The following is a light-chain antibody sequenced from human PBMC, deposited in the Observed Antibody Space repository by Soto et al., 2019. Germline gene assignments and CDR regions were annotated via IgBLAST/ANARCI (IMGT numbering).Light chain of an antibody. CDR1: QSISSW. CDR2: KAS. Sequence: DIQMTQSPSTLSASVGDRVTITCRASQSISSWLAWYQQKPGKAPNLLIYKASSLESGVPSSFSRSGSGTEFTLTISSLQADGFATYYCQQYNSYPLTFGGGTKVQIK. V-gene: IGKV1-5*03. CDR3: QQYNSYPLT. J-gene: IGKJ4*01.